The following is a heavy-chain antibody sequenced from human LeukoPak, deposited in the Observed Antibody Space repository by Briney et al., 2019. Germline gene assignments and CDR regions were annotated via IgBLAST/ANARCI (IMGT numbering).Heavy chain of an antibody. CDR2: ISGSGGST. CDR1: GFTSSSYA. Sequence: GGSLRLSCAVSGFTSSSYAMSWVRQAPGKGLEWVSAISGSGGSTYYADSVKGRFTISRDNSKNTLYLQMNSLRAEDTAVYYGAGDFWSGYYRINAFDIWGQGTMVTVSS. V-gene: IGHV3-23*01. D-gene: IGHD3-3*01. J-gene: IGHJ3*02. CDR3: AGDFWSGYYRINAFDI.